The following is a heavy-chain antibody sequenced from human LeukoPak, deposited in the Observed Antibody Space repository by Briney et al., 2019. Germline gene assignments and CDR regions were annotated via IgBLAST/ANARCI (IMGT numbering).Heavy chain of an antibody. J-gene: IGHJ4*02. D-gene: IGHD2-2*01. CDR2: IGAAGSTI. CDR1: GFTFSNAY. Sequence: PGGSLRLSCAASGFTFSNAYMNWVRQAPGKGLEWVSYIGAAGSTIYYADSVKGRFTISRDNAKNSLFLQMNSLRAEDTAVYYCARDSSTYAGPPDYWGQGTLVTVSS. CDR3: ARDSSTYAGPPDY. V-gene: IGHV3-48*01.